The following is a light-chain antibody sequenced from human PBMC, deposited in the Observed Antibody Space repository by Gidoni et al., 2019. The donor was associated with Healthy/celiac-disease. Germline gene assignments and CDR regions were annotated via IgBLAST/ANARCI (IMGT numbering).Light chain of an antibody. CDR3: QQYYSYPSLT. CDR2: AAS. CDR1: QGISSY. Sequence: AIRLTQSPSSLSASTGDTVPITCRASQGISSYLAWYQQNPGKAPKLLIYAASTLQSGVPSRFSGSGSGTDVTLTISCLQSEDFATYYCQQYYSYPSLTFGGGTKVEIK. V-gene: IGKV1-8*01. J-gene: IGKJ4*01.